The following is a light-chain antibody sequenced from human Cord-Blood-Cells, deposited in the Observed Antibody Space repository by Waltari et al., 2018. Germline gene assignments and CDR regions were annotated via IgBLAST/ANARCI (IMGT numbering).Light chain of an antibody. V-gene: IGKV1-39*01. J-gene: IGKJ4*01. CDR3: QQSYSTLLT. CDR1: QSISSY. Sequence: DIQMTQSPSSLSASVGDRVTITCRASQSISSYLNWYQQKPGKAPKLLIYAASSLQSGVPSSVSGSGSGTDFTLTISSLQPEDFATYYCQQSYSTLLTFGGGTKVEIK. CDR2: AAS.